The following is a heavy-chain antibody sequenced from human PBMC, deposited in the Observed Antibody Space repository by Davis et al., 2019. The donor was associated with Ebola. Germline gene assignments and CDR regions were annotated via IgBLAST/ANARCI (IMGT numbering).Heavy chain of an antibody. CDR2: IYYSGST. Sequence: MPSETLSLTCTVSGCSISSYYWSWIRQPPGKGLEWIGYIYYSGSTNYNPSLKSRVTISVDTSKNQFSLKLSSVTAADTAVYYCARLGDERLVGGFDPWGQGTLVTVSS. V-gene: IGHV4-59*08. CDR1: GCSISSYY. J-gene: IGHJ5*02. CDR3: ARLGDERLVGGFDP. D-gene: IGHD6-13*01.